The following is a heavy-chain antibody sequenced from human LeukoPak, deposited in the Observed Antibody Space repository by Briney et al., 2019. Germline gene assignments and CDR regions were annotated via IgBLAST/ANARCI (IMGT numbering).Heavy chain of an antibody. D-gene: IGHD3-10*01. Sequence: GGSLRLSCAASGFTCSKFWMHWVRQDPGKGLVWVSFINPDGSTTNYADSVKGRFTISRDNAKNALYLQMNSLRAEDTAVYYCAKDLHYGSADYWGQGTLVTVSS. CDR2: INPDGSTT. J-gene: IGHJ4*02. V-gene: IGHV3-74*01. CDR1: GFTCSKFW. CDR3: AKDLHYGSADY.